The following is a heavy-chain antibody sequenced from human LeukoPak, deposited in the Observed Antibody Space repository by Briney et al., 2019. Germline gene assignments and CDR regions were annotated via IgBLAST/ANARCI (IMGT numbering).Heavy chain of an antibody. V-gene: IGHV3-23*01. J-gene: IGHJ4*02. Sequence: PGGSLRLSCVASGFTFSSYAMSWVRQAPGKGLEWVSAISGSGGSTYYADSVKGRFTISRDNSKNTLYLQMNSLRAEDTAVYYCAKDRPHYYDSSGYYFDYYFDYWGQGTLVTVSS. CDR1: GFTFSSYA. CDR2: ISGSGGST. D-gene: IGHD3-22*01. CDR3: AKDRPHYYDSSGYYFDYYFDY.